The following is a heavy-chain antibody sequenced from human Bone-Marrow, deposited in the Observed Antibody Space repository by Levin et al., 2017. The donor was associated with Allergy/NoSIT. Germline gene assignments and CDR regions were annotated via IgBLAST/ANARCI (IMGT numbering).Heavy chain of an antibody. CDR2: INPNSGGT. CDR1: GYTFTGYY. CDR3: ARGCYRSSTSCYYSMDV. Sequence: ASVKVSCKASGYTFTGYYMHWVRQAPGQGLEWMGWINPNSGGTNYAQKFQGWVTMTRDTSISTAYMELSRLRSDDTAVYYCARGCYRSSTSCYYSMDVWGQGTTVTVSS. D-gene: IGHD2-2*01. V-gene: IGHV1-2*04. J-gene: IGHJ6*02.